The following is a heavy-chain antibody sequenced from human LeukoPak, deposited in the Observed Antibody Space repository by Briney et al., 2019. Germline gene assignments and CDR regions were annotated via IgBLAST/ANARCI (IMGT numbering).Heavy chain of an antibody. J-gene: IGHJ4*02. Sequence: VASVNVSFKASGYTFTSYAMHWVRQAPGQRLEWMGWINAGNGNTKYSQKFQGRVTITRDTSASTAYMELSSLRSEDTAVYYCARDTYDSSGYYYVHWGQGTLVTVSS. CDR2: INAGNGNT. D-gene: IGHD3-22*01. CDR1: GYTFTSYA. V-gene: IGHV1-3*01. CDR3: ARDTYDSSGYYYVH.